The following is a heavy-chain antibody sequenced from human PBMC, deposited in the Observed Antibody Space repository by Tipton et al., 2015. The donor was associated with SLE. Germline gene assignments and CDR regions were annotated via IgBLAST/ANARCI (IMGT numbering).Heavy chain of an antibody. CDR2: IYTSGST. V-gene: IGHV4-61*09. CDR3: ARHSYGTDAFDI. Sequence: TLSLTCTVSGGSISSGSYYWSWIRQPAGKGLEWIGHIYTSGSTNYNPSLKSRVTISLDTSKNQFSLKLSSVTAADTAVYYCARHSYGTDAFDIWGLGTMVTVSS. D-gene: IGHD3-10*01. CDR1: GGSISSGSYY. J-gene: IGHJ3*02.